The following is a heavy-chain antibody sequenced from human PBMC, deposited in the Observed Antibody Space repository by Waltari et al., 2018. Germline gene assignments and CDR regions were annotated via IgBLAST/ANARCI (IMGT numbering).Heavy chain of an antibody. J-gene: IGHJ4*02. CDR1: GFTFSSYA. V-gene: IGHV3-23*01. CDR2: ISGSGGST. CDR3: AKSPSSGWYETDY. Sequence: EVQLLESGGGLVQPGGSLRLSCAASGFTFSSYAMSWVRQAPGKGLEWVSAISGSGGSTYYADSVKGRFAISRDNSKNTLYLQMNSLRAEDTAVYYCAKSPSSGWYETDYWGQGTLVTVSS. D-gene: IGHD6-19*01.